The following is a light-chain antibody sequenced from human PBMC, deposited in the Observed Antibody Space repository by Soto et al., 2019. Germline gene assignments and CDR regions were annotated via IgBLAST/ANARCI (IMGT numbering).Light chain of an antibody. CDR1: SSDVGSYNR. CDR2: EVS. CDR3: SSYTSSSIYV. Sequence: QSVLTLPPSVSGSPGQSVTISCTGTSSDVGSYNRVSWYQQPPGTAPKLMIYEVSNRPSGVPDRFSGSKSGNTASLTISGLQAEDEADYYCSSYTSSSIYVFGTGTKVTVL. J-gene: IGLJ1*01. V-gene: IGLV2-18*02.